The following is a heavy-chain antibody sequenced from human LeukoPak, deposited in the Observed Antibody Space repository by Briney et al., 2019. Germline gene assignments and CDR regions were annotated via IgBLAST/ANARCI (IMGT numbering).Heavy chain of an antibody. CDR3: AREGGFYRPLDY. J-gene: IGHJ4*02. V-gene: IGHV4-34*01. D-gene: IGHD3-3*01. Sequence: GSLRLSCAASGFTFSDSYMSWIRQAAGKGLEWIGEVHLDGRTNYNPSLESRLTMSVDVSENQVSLKLTSVTAADTAVYYCAREGGFYRPLDYSGQGTLVTVSS. CDR1: GFTFSDSY. CDR2: VHLDGRT.